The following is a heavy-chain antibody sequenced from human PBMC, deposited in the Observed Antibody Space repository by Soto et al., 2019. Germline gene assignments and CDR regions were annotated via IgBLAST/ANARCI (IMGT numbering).Heavy chain of an antibody. J-gene: IGHJ4*02. V-gene: IGHV3-7*03. Sequence: GGSLRLSCAASGFTCSRSSMSWVCQAPGRGLEWVASIKEDGGEYYYVHSVKGRFTISRDNSKNTLYLHMNSLRAEDTARYYCAKEIVAAAYVETSPFDFSGQGTLVTVSS. CDR3: AKEIVAAAYVETSPFDF. D-gene: IGHD5-12*01. CDR2: IKEDGGEY. CDR1: GFTCSRSS.